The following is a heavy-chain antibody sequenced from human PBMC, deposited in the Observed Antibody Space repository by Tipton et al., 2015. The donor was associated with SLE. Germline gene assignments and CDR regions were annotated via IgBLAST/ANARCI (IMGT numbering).Heavy chain of an antibody. J-gene: IGHJ3*02. CDR2: IHDSGST. V-gene: IGHV4-31*03. CDR1: GASISSDTYY. Sequence: TLSLTCTVSGASISSDTYYWSWIRQHPGKGLEWIGYIHDSGSTFYNPSLRSRITISVDTSKNQFSLKLNSVTAADTAVYFCARHLTGARAFDIWGQGTMVTVSS. D-gene: IGHD1-26*01. CDR3: ARHLTGARAFDI.